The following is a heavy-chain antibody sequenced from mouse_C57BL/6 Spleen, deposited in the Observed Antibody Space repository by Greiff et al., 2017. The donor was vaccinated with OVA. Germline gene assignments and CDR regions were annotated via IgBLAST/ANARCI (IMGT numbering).Heavy chain of an antibody. CDR1: GFTFSSYA. V-gene: IGHV5-9-1*02. J-gene: IGHJ1*03. Sequence: EVQLVESGEGLVKPGGSLKLSCAASGFTFSSYAMSWVRQTPEKRLEWVAYISSGGDYIYYADTVKGRFTISRDNARNTLYLQMSSLKSEDTAMYYCTRAPSYYYCSSYGWYFDVWGTGTTVTVSS. D-gene: IGHD1-1*01. CDR2: ISSGGDYI. CDR3: TRAPSYYYCSSYGWYFDV.